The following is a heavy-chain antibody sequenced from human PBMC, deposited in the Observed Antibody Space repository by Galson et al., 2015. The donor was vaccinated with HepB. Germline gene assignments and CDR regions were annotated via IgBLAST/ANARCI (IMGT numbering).Heavy chain of an antibody. CDR2: IIPILGIA. CDR3: ARGEFDWVNYYYYYGMDV. J-gene: IGHJ6*02. Sequence: PVKVSCKASGRTFSSYTISWPRQAPGQGLEWMGRIIPILGIANYAQKFQGRVTITADKSTSTAYMELSSLRSEDTAVDYCARGEFDWVNYYYYYGMDVWGQGTTVTVSS. CDR1: GRTFSSYT. D-gene: IGHD3-9*01. V-gene: IGHV1-69*02.